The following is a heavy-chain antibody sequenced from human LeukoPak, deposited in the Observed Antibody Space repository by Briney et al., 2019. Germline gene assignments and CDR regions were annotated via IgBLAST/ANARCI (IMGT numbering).Heavy chain of an antibody. CDR1: GFNFQNYG. CDR2: INWNGVTT. J-gene: IGHJ4*02. V-gene: IGHV3-20*04. CDR3: ARVRAYYYDSSGYPTYYFDY. D-gene: IGHD3-22*01. Sequence: GGSLRLSCAASGFNFQNYGMSWVRQSPGKGLEWVCGINWNGVTTNYGDSVKGRFTISRDNAKNSLYLQMNSLRAEDTAVYYCARVRAYYYDSSGYPTYYFDYWGQGTLVTVSS.